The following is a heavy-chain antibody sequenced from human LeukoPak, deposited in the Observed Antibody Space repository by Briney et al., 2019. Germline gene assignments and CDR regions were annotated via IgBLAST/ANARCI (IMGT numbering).Heavy chain of an antibody. Sequence: GGSLRLSCAASGFTFSSYSMNWVRQAPGKGLEWVSYISSSSSTIYYADSVKGRFTISRDNAKNSLYLQMNSLRAEDTAVYYCAKDRRDRYLEYYYYYMDVWGKGTTVTVSS. V-gene: IGHV3-48*01. J-gene: IGHJ6*03. CDR2: ISSSSSTI. CDR3: AKDRRDRYLEYYYYYMDV. CDR1: GFTFSSYS. D-gene: IGHD1-20*01.